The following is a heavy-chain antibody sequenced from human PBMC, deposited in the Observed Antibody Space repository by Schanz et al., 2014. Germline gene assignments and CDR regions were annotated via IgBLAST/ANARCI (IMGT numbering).Heavy chain of an antibody. CDR2: IENNANGATT. Sequence: EARLVESGGGLVEPGGSLRLSCSGSGFTFSEVYMSWVRQAPGKGLEWVGRIENNANGATTDYAAPVKGRFTVSRDDSRNTLYLQMNTLRTDDTALYFCAGVNNRDAFKVWGQGTMVSVSS. J-gene: IGHJ3*01. V-gene: IGHV3-15*04. D-gene: IGHD1-20*01. CDR1: GFTFSEVY. CDR3: AGVNNRDAFKV.